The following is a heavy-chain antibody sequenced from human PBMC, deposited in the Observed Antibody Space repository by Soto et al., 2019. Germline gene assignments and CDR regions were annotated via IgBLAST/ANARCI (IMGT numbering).Heavy chain of an antibody. J-gene: IGHJ5*02. V-gene: IGHV3-7*01. CDR2: IKQDGSGK. Sequence: GGSLRLSCAASGFTFSSYWMSWVRQAPGKGLEWVANIKQDGSGKYYVDSVKGRLTTSRDNAKNSLYLQMNSLRAEDTAVYYCARVGDIVVVPAAIRFDPWGQGTLVTVSS. D-gene: IGHD2-2*02. CDR3: ARVGDIVVVPAAIRFDP. CDR1: GFTFSSYW.